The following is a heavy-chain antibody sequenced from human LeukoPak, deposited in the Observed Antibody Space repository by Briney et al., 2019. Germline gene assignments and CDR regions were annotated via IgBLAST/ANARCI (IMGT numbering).Heavy chain of an antibody. Sequence: ASVKVSCKASVYPFTRYGISWVRQAPGQGLEWMGWINADNGNTKYAQKFQGSVTMTTDTSASIAHMELRSRRSDETAVYNCAKYYCITTSCYPYFFDNCGEGTLVTVSS. V-gene: IGHV1-18*01. CDR2: INADNGNT. CDR3: AKYYCITTSCYPYFFDN. CDR1: VYPFTRYG. D-gene: IGHD2-2*01. J-gene: IGHJ4*02.